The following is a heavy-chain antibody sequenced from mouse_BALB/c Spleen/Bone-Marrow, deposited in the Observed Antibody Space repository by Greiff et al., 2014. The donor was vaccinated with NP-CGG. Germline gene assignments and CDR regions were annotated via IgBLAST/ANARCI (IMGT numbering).Heavy chain of an antibody. CDR2: IDPANGNT. J-gene: IGHJ3*01. Sequence: EVKLQESGAELVKPEASVKLSCTASGFNIKDTYMHWVKQRPEQGLEWIGRIDPANGNTKYDPKFQGKATITADTSSNTAYLQLSSLTSEDTAVYYCARLDLFAYRGQGTLVTVSA. CDR3: ARLDLFAY. CDR1: GFNIKDTY. V-gene: IGHV14-3*02.